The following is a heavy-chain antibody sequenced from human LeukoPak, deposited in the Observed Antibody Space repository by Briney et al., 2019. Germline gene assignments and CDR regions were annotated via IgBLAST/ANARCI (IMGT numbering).Heavy chain of an antibody. CDR2: ISSSSSTI. CDR3: AKYRGFGDSYDS. D-gene: IGHD3-10*01. Sequence: PGGSLRLSCAASGFTFSSYSMNWVRQAPGKGLEWVSYISSSSSTIYYADSVKGRFTISRDNAKNSLYLQMNSLRAEDSAVYYCAKYRGFGDSYDSWGRGTLVTVSS. J-gene: IGHJ4*02. V-gene: IGHV3-48*04. CDR1: GFTFSSYS.